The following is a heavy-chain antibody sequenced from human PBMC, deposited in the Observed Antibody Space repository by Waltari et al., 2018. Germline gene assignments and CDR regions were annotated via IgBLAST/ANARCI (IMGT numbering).Heavy chain of an antibody. V-gene: IGHV3-21*01. Sequence: QLVESGGGLVKPGSSMRLSCAASGFRFSDSNLHWIRRAPGKGLEWGASISSKSTYIYYADSVRGRFSISRDNANNILHLDMNSLRADDSAVYYCVREAYDFWTGYYREFDFWGQGTRVTVSP. CDR3: VREAYDFWTGYYREFDF. J-gene: IGHJ4*02. CDR1: GFRFSDSN. D-gene: IGHD3-3*01. CDR2: ISSKSTYI.